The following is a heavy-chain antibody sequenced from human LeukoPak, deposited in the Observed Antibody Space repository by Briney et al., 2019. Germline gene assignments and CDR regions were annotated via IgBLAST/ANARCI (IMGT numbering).Heavy chain of an antibody. Sequence: SETLSLTCTVSGGSISSYYWSWIWQPAGKGLEWIGRIYTSGSTNYNPSLKSRVTMSVDTSKNQFSLKLSSVTAADTAVYYCARVSYGDYEGDNWFDPWGQGTLVTVSS. CDR2: IYTSGST. J-gene: IGHJ5*02. CDR1: GGSISSYY. CDR3: ARVSYGDYEGDNWFDP. D-gene: IGHD4-17*01. V-gene: IGHV4-4*07.